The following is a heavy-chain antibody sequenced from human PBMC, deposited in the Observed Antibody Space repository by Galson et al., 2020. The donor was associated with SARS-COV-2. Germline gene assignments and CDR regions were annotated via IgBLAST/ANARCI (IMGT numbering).Heavy chain of an antibody. CDR2: IFYDGSDK. Sequence: YCAASGFTFSRHAIHWVRQAPGKGLEWVAQIFYDGSDKYYGDSVKGRFTISRDSSKNMVYLQMNNLKVDDTAVYYCARDGQLSSGWAFDYWGQGTLVTVSS. CDR3: ARDGQLSSGWAFDY. D-gene: IGHD6-19*01. V-gene: IGHV3-33*01. J-gene: IGHJ4*02. CDR1: GFTFSRHA.